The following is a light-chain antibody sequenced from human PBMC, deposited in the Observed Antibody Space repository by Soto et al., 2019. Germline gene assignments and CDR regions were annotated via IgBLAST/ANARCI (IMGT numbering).Light chain of an antibody. CDR3: QHYGSSRYT. CDR2: GAS. CDR1: RSVSSSY. V-gene: IGKV3-20*01. Sequence: IVLTQSPDTLSLSPGERATLYCRASRSVSSSYLAWYQHKAGQAPRLLISGASNRATDIPDRFSGSESGTDFTLTISRLEPEDFAVYYCQHYGSSRYTFGQGTKLDIK. J-gene: IGKJ2*01.